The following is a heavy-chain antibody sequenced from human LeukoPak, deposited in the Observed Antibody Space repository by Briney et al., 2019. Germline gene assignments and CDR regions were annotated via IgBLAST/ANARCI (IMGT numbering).Heavy chain of an antibody. CDR2: ISPGDSDT. Sequence: KVSCKASGYTFTSYGISWVRQMPGKGLECMGIISPGDSDTRYSPSFQGQVTISADKSISTAYLQWSSLKASDTAMYYCARRVWGAAAGTIFNYWGQGTLVTVSS. CDR1: GYTFTSYG. J-gene: IGHJ4*02. CDR3: ARRVWGAAAGTIFNY. D-gene: IGHD6-13*01. V-gene: IGHV5-51*01.